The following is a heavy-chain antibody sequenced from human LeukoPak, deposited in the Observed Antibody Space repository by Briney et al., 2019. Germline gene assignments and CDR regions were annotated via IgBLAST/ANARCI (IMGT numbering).Heavy chain of an antibody. D-gene: IGHD3-3*01. CDR3: AKYTVSDFWSGYNRYYFDY. V-gene: IGHV3-23*01. J-gene: IGHJ4*02. CDR1: GFTFSSYA. Sequence: GGSLRLSCAASGFTFSSYAMSWVRQAPGKGLEWVSAISGSGGSTYYADSVKGRFTISRDNSKNTLYLQMNSLRAEDTAVYYCAKYTVSDFWSGYNRYYFDYWGQGTLATVSS. CDR2: ISGSGGST.